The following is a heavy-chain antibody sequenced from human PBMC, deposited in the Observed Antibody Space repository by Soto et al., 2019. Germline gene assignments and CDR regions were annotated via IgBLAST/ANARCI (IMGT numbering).Heavy chain of an antibody. V-gene: IGHV3-21*01. J-gene: IGHJ4*02. D-gene: IGHD3-3*01. Sequence: GGSLRLSCAASGFTFSSYSMNWVRQAPGKGLEGVSSISSSSSYIYYADSVKGRFTISRDNAKNSLYMQMNSVRSEDTAAYYCARAGSEWRRIDYWGQGTLVTVSS. CDR2: ISSSSSYI. CDR3: ARAGSEWRRIDY. CDR1: GFTFSSYS.